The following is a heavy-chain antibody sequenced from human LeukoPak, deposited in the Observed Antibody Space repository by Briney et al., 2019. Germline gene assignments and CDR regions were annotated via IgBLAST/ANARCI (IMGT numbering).Heavy chain of an antibody. CDR3: ASQTGSGLFILP. J-gene: IGHJ4*02. V-gene: IGHV4-39*01. CDR2: IYYTGNT. Sequence: SETLSLTCTVSGVSISSSYSYWGWIRQPPGMGLEWIGSIYYTGNTYYNASLKSQVSISIDTSKNQFSLKLTSVTAADTAVYYCASQTGSGLFILPGGQGTLVTVSP. CDR1: GVSISSSYSY. D-gene: IGHD3/OR15-3a*01.